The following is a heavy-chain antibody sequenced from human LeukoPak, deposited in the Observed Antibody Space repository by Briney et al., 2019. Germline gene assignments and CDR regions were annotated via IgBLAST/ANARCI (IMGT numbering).Heavy chain of an antibody. CDR1: GGSINNYS. CDR2: MYTRGST. Sequence: SETLSLTCTVSGGSINNYSWSCIRQPAGKGLQWIGRMYTRGSTNYNPSLKSRLTMSVDTSKNHFSLNLNSVTAADTAVYYCARGYFDWLSFDYWGQGVLVAVSS. D-gene: IGHD3-9*01. J-gene: IGHJ4*02. CDR3: ARGYFDWLSFDY. V-gene: IGHV4-4*07.